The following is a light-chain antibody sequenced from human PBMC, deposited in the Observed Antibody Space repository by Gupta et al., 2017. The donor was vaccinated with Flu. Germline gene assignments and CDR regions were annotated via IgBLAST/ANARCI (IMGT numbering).Light chain of an antibody. CDR3: QQRRDWPLT. CDR1: QSVNTY. CDR2: DAS. Sequence: EIVLTQSPATLSLSPGERATLSCRASQSVNTYLAWYQQRPGQAPSLLIYDASNRATGIPARFSVSGSGTDFTLTISSLEPEDFAVYYCQQRRDWPLTFGGGTKVEIK. J-gene: IGKJ4*01. V-gene: IGKV3-11*01.